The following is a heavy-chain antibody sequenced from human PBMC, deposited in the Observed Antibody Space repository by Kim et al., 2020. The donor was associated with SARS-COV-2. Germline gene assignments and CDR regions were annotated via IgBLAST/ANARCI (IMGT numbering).Heavy chain of an antibody. D-gene: IGHD6-19*01. CDR1: GFTFNDNW. CDR2: INQNGDEK. Sequence: GGSLRLSCAASGFTFNDNWMTWVRQAQGKGLEWVASINQNGDEKYYVDAVRGRFTISRDNAKNSLFLQMNSLRVDDTATYYCAKDEGSGWMLGDYIHYGMDVWGQGTTVTVSS. J-gene: IGHJ6*02. V-gene: IGHV3-7*03. CDR3: AKDEGSGWMLGDYIHYGMDV.